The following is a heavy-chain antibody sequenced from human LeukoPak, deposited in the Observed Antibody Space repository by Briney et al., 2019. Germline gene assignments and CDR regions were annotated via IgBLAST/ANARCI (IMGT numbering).Heavy chain of an antibody. J-gene: IGHJ4*02. D-gene: IGHD1-1*01. CDR1: GFTFDDYG. CDR3: ARYVPVKTGPTRASFDY. V-gene: IGHV4-34*10. Sequence: GSLRLSCAASGFTFDDYGMSWVRQAPGKGLEWIGEINQSGTTNCDPSLKSRVSMSIDTSKSQFSLNLRSVTAADTAVYYCARYVPVKTGPTRASFDYWGQGILVTVSS. CDR2: INQSGTT.